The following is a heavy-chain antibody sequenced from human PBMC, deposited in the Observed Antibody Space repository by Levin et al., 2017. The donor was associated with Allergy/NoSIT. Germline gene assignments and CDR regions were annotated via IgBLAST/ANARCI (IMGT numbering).Heavy chain of an antibody. CDR2: VNHSGGA. Sequence: PSETLSLTCAVYGGSFNDYFWTWIRQPPGKGLEWIGEVNHSGGANYNTSLKSRVTMSVDTSKSQFSLRLRSVTAADTAVYYCARRGEMATIDYCGQGTLVTVSS. CDR3: ARRGEMATIDY. CDR1: GGSFNDYF. J-gene: IGHJ4*02. V-gene: IGHV4-34*01. D-gene: IGHD5-24*01.